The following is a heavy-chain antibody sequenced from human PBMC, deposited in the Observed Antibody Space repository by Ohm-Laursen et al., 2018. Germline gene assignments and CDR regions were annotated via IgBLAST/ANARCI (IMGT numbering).Heavy chain of an antibody. CDR2: ISNDGSNK. V-gene: IGHV3-30*18. CDR3: ANTIFGVVDYGMDV. Sequence: SLRLSCAASGFTFSSYGMHWVRQAPGKGLEWVAVISNDGSNKYYADSVKGRFTISRDNSKNTLYLQMNSLRAEDTAVYYCANTIFGVVDYGMDVWGQGTTVTVSS. D-gene: IGHD3-3*01. CDR1: GFTFSSYG. J-gene: IGHJ6*02.